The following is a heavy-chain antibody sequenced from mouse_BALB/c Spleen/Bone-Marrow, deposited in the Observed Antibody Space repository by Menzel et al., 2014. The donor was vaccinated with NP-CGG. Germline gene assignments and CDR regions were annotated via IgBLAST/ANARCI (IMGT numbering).Heavy chain of an antibody. CDR3: ASYRYGWYFDV. D-gene: IGHD2-14*01. Sequence: VQLQQSGAELVKPGASVKLSCTASGFNIKDTYMHWVKQRPEQGLEWIGRIGPANGNIKYDPKFQGKATITADTSSNTAYLQLSSLTSEDTAVYYCASYRYGWYFDVWGAGTTVTVSS. J-gene: IGHJ1*01. CDR2: IGPANGNI. V-gene: IGHV14-3*02. CDR1: GFNIKDTY.